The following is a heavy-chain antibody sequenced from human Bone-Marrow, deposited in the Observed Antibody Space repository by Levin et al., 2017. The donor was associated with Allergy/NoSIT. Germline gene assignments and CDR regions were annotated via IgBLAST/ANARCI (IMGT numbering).Heavy chain of an antibody. CDR3: AREQHEQLSSFDP. D-gene: IGHD1/OR15-1a*01. J-gene: IGHJ5*02. Sequence: GESLKISCKTSGYMFTGYFIHWVRQAPGQGLEWMGWINPNTGGTKYAQKFQDWVTMTRDTSISTVYMELSRLTSDDTAVYYCAREQHEQLSSFDPWGQGTLVTVSS. V-gene: IGHV1-2*04. CDR1: GYMFTGYF. CDR2: INPNTGGT.